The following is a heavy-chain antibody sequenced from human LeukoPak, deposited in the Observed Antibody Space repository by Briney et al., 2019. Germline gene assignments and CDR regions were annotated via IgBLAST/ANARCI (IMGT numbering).Heavy chain of an antibody. CDR2: INSDGSST. CDR1: GFTFSSYW. Sequence: GGSLRLSCAASGFTFSSYWMHWVRQAPGKGLVWVSRINSDGSSTSYADSVKGRFTISRDNAKNTLYLQMNSLKTEDTAVYYCTTGVSSSSGRDYYYYYMDVWGKGTTVTVSS. J-gene: IGHJ6*03. D-gene: IGHD6-6*01. V-gene: IGHV3-74*01. CDR3: TTGVSSSSGRDYYYYYMDV.